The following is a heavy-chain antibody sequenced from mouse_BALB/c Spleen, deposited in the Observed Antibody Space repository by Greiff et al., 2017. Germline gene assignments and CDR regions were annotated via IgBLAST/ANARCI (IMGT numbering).Heavy chain of an antibody. D-gene: IGHD1-2*01. CDR1: GFSLTSYG. CDR3: ARDEVLRPFAY. J-gene: IGHJ3*01. CDR2: IWAGGST. V-gene: IGHV2-9*02. Sequence: VQLKQSGPGLVAPSQSLSITCTVSGFSLTSYGVHWVRQPPGKGLEWLGVIWAGGSTNYNSALMSRLSISKDNSKSQVFLKMNSLQTDDTAMYYCARDEVLRPFAYWGQGTLVTVSA.